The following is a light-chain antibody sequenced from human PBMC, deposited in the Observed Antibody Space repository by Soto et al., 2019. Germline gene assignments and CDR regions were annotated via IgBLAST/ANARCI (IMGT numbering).Light chain of an antibody. CDR2: GAS. CDR1: RDISNS. J-gene: IGKJ3*01. CDR3: PQTSAFPRT. Sequence: IQMTQSPSSVSASVGDRLTITCRASRDISNSLAWYQQTPGKAPKLLLRGASSLHRGVPSRFSGGGAGTEFTLTISSLQPEDFATYYCPQTSAFPRTFCQRTNVDIK. V-gene: IGKV1-12*01.